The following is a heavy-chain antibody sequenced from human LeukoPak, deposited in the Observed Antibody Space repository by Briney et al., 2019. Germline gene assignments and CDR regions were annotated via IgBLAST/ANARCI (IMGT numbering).Heavy chain of an antibody. J-gene: IGHJ6*03. D-gene: IGHD6-13*01. V-gene: IGHV4-61*02. CDR1: GGSISSGSYY. CDR2: IYTSGST. Sequence: SQTLSLTCTVSGGSISSGSYYWSWIRQPAGKGLEWIGRIYTSGSTNYNPSLKSRVTISVDTSKNQFSLKLSSVTAADTAVYYCARRVAAAGTPTYYYYMDVWGKGTTVTVSS. CDR3: ARRVAAAGTPTYYYYMDV.